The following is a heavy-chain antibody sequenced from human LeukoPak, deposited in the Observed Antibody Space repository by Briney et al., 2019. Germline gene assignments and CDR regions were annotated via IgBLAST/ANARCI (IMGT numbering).Heavy chain of an antibody. CDR3: ARVGRITIFGVVITASFDY. Sequence: SETLSLTCTVSGGSISSSSYSWGWIRQPPGKGLEWIGEINHSGSTNYNPSLKSRVTISVDTSKNQFSLKLSSVTAADTAVYYCARVGRITIFGVVITASFDYWGQGTLVTVSS. CDR1: GGSISSSSYS. J-gene: IGHJ4*02. D-gene: IGHD3-3*01. CDR2: INHSGST. V-gene: IGHV4-39*07.